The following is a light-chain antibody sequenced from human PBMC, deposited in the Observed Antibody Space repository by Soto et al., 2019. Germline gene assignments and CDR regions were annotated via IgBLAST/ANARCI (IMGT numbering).Light chain of an antibody. V-gene: IGKV1-5*03. CDR1: QSIDSW. Sequence: DIQMTQSPSTMSASVGDRVTITCRASQSIDSWLAWYQQKPGKAPKILMYKASNLESGVPSRFSGSGSGTDFTLTISSLQPEDFATYYCLQDYNYPYTFGQGTKVDIK. CDR3: LQDYNYPYT. CDR2: KAS. J-gene: IGKJ2*01.